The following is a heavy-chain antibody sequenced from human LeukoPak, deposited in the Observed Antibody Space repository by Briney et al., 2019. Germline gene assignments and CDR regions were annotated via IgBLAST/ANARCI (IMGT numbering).Heavy chain of an antibody. V-gene: IGHV5-51*01. CDR3: ARNIQRYCSGGSCYSNWYFDL. Sequence: GESLKISCKGSEYSFTSHWIGWVRQIPGKGVEWMGVIYPGDSDTRYSPSFQGQVTISADKSISTAYLQWNSLKASDTAMYYCARNIQRYCSGGSCYSNWYFDLWGRGTLVTVSS. CDR1: EYSFTSHW. J-gene: IGHJ2*01. CDR2: IYPGDSDT. D-gene: IGHD2-15*01.